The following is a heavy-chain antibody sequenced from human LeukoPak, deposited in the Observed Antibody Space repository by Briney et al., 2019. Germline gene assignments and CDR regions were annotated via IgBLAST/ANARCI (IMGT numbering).Heavy chain of an antibody. CDR3: ARNSGGNYAYWYFDL. Sequence: SETLSLTCTVSGGSISSYYWSWIRQPPGKGLEWIGYIYYSGSTNYNPSLKSRVTISVDTSKNQFSLKLSSVTAADTAVYYCARNSGGNYAYWYFDLWGRGTLVTVSS. V-gene: IGHV4-59*01. CDR2: IYYSGST. D-gene: IGHD1-26*01. J-gene: IGHJ2*01. CDR1: GGSISSYY.